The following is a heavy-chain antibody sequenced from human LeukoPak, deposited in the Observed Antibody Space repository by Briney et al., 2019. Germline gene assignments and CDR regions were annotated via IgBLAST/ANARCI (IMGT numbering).Heavy chain of an antibody. Sequence: GGSLRLSCAASGFTFSSYAMSWVRQAPGNGLEWVSAISGSGGSTYYADSVKGRFTISRDNSKNTLYLQMNSLRAEDTAVYYCAKSPQPLRVPAAISRSYYYYGMDVWGQGTTVTVSS. CDR3: AKSPQPLRVPAAISRSYYYYGMDV. CDR2: ISGSGGST. D-gene: IGHD2-2*02. J-gene: IGHJ6*02. V-gene: IGHV3-23*01. CDR1: GFTFSSYA.